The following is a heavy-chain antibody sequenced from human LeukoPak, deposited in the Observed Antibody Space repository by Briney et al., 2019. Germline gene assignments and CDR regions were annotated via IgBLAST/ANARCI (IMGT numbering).Heavy chain of an antibody. CDR2: IYSSGNT. J-gene: IGHJ4*02. CDR3: ASGIEVGPIYFDY. CDR1: GFTVSSKY. V-gene: IGHV3-66*01. D-gene: IGHD6-19*01. Sequence: HSGGSLRLSCAASGFTVSSKYMSWVRQAPGKGLEWVSVIYSSGNTYYADSVKGRFTISRDNSKNTVNLQMNSLRAEDTAVYYCASGIEVGPIYFDYWGQGTLVTVSS.